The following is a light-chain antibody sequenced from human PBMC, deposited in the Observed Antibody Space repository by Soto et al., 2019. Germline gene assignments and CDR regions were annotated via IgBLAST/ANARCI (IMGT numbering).Light chain of an antibody. J-gene: IGLJ1*01. CDR1: SGHSSYI. CDR2: LEGSGGY. Sequence: QAVVTQSSSASASLGSSVKLTCTLSSGHSSYIIAWHQQQPGKAPRYLMKLEGSGGYNKGSGVPDRFSGSSSGADRYLTISNLQSEDEADYYCETWDSNTRVFGTGTKVTVL. CDR3: ETWDSNTRV. V-gene: IGLV4-60*03.